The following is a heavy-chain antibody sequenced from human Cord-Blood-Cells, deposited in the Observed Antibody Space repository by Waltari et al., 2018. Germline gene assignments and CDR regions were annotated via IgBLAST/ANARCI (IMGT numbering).Heavy chain of an antibody. CDR2: IYSGGST. D-gene: IGHD2-15*01. CDR3: ARYEDNDAFDI. J-gene: IGHJ3*02. Sequence: EVQLVESGGGLIQPGGFLRLSCAAPGFTVSRTSLSWVRQAPGKGLEWVSVIYSGGSTYYADSVKGRFTISRDNSKNTLYLQMNSLRAEDTAVYYCARYEDNDAFDIWGQGTMVTVSS. CDR1: GFTVSRTS. V-gene: IGHV3-53*01.